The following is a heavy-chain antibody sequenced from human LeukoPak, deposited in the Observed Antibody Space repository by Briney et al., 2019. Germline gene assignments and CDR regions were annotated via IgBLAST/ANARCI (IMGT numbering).Heavy chain of an antibody. CDR1: GFTFSNAW. CDR3: TSYFYCSTTSCSFDY. D-gene: IGHD2-2*01. CDR2: IKSKTDGGTT. J-gene: IGHJ4*02. Sequence: GGSLRLSCAASGFTFSNAWVSWVRQAPGQGLEWVGGIKSKTDGGTTAYAAPVKGRLTISRDDSKTTLYLQMNSLKTEDTAVYYCTSYFYCSTTSCSFDYWGQGTLVTVSS. V-gene: IGHV3-15*01.